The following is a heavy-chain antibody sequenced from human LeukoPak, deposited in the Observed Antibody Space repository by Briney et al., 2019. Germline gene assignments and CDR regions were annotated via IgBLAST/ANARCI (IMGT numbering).Heavy chain of an antibody. V-gene: IGHV1-2*02. J-gene: IGHJ4*02. CDR1: GYTFTGYY. Sequence: GASVKVSCKASGYTFTGYYMHWVRQAPGQGLEWMGWINPNSGGTNYAKKFQGRVTMTRDTSTSTVYMELSSLRSEDTAVYYCARPLLYGSYFDYWGQGTLVTVSS. CDR2: INPNSGGT. D-gene: IGHD2-15*01. CDR3: ARPLLYGSYFDY.